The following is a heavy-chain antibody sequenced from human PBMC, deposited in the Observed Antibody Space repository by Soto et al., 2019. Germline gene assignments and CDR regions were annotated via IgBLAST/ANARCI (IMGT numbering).Heavy chain of an antibody. CDR1: GGSISSYY. Sequence: SETLSLTCTVSGGSISSYYWSWIRQPPGKGLEWIGYIYYSGSTNYNPSLKSRVTISVDTSKNQFPLKLSSVTAADTAVYYCARTSVAGIDYFDYWGQGTLVTVSS. CDR3: ARTSVAGIDYFDY. J-gene: IGHJ4*02. D-gene: IGHD6-19*01. CDR2: IYYSGST. V-gene: IGHV4-59*01.